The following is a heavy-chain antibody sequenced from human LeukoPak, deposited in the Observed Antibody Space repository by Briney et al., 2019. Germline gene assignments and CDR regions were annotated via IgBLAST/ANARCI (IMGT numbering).Heavy chain of an antibody. V-gene: IGHV3-30*03. Sequence: GGSLRLSCAASGFTFSSYWMSWVRQAPGKGLEWVAVISYDGSNKYYADSVKGRFTISRDNSKNTLYLQMNSLRAEDTAVYYCARAPDYDFWSGPKYYYMDVWGKGTTVTVSS. J-gene: IGHJ6*03. CDR1: GFTFSSYW. D-gene: IGHD3-3*01. CDR3: ARAPDYDFWSGPKYYYMDV. CDR2: ISYDGSNK.